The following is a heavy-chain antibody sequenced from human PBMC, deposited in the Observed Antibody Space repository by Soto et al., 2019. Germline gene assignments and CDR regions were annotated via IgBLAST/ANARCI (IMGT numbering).Heavy chain of an antibody. Sequence: PGESLKISCAASGFTVSFNLVNWVRQAPGKGLEWVSVINSGGTTDYADSVKGRFTISRDISRNTLYLQMNSLRAEDTAVYYCVRENYYYGMDVWGQGTTVTVSS. CDR1: GFTVSFNL. J-gene: IGHJ6*02. CDR3: VRENYYYGMDV. V-gene: IGHV3-66*01. CDR2: INSGGTT.